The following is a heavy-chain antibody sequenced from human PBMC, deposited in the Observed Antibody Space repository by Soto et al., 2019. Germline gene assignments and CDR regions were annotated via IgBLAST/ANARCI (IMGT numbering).Heavy chain of an antibody. CDR1: GFTFSSYA. Sequence: EVQLLESGGGLVQPGGSLRLSCAASGFTFSSYAMSWVRQAPGKGLEWVSAISGSGGSTYYADSVKGRFTISRDNSKNTLYLQMNSLRAEDTAVYYCAKGERQWLVKLRCVYFQHWGQGTLVTVSS. D-gene: IGHD6-19*01. V-gene: IGHV3-23*01. J-gene: IGHJ1*01. CDR2: ISGSGGST. CDR3: AKGERQWLVKLRCVYFQH.